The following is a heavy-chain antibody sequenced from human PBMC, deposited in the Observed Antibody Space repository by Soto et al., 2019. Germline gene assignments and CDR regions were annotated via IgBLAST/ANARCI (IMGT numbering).Heavy chain of an antibody. J-gene: IGHJ6*02. Sequence: VQMVETVGGLSQPGGSLSCTCAGSGFSVSSKFMTWLRQPPGAGQEWVSVIYTGGSTHYADSARGRFTISGDSSKNTLYLQMPSLRAEDAAVYYCTTDTGYGMDVWGPGPTVSVSS. CDR2: IYTGGST. CDR1: GFSVSSKF. D-gene: IGHD2-8*02. CDR3: TTDTGYGMDV. V-gene: IGHV3-53*02.